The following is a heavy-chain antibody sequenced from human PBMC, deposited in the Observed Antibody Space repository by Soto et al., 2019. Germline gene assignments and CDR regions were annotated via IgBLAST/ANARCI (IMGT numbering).Heavy chain of an antibody. J-gene: IGHJ4*02. V-gene: IGHV3-23*01. CDR3: AKYGSGGYFDY. D-gene: IGHD6-19*01. Sequence: EVQLLESGGGLLQPGGSLRLSCVASGFTFSSFTMSWVRQAPGKGLEWVSVISGSGATTYYADSVKGRFTISRDNSKNTLNLQMDSLRVEDTAVYYCAKYGSGGYFDYWGQGTLVTVSS. CDR2: ISGSGATT. CDR1: GFTFSSFT.